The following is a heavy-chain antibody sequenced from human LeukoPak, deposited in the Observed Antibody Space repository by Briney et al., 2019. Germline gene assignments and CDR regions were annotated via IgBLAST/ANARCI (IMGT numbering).Heavy chain of an antibody. CDR1: GGTISSYY. Sequence: PSETLSLTCTASGGTISSYYLNWIRQPPGKGLEWIGYIYYSGSTHYNPSLKSRVTISVDTSKNQFSLKLSSVTAADTAVYYCAREAGLGAFDSWGQGQWSAFPQ. CDR3: AREAGLGAFDS. J-gene: IGHJ3*02. CDR2: IYYSGST. V-gene: IGHV4-59*01. D-gene: IGHD6-19*01.